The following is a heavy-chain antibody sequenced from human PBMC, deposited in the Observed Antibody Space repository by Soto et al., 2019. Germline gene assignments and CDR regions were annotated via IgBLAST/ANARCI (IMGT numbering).Heavy chain of an antibody. CDR1: GGTFSSYA. J-gene: IGHJ5*02. D-gene: IGHD1-26*01. Sequence: QVQLVQSGAAVKKPGYSVKVSCKASGGTFSSYAISWVRQAPGQGLEWMGGSIPIFGTANYAQKFQGRVTITADESTSTPYMELSSLRYEDTAVYYGAREMPRKDWEGCWFDPWGQGTLVTVSS. V-gene: IGHV1-69*01. CDR2: SIPIFGTA. CDR3: AREMPRKDWEGCWFDP.